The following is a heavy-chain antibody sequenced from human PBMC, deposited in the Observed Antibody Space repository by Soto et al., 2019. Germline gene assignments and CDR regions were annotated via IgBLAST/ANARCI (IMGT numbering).Heavy chain of an antibody. CDR1: GFNLSNYG. J-gene: IGHJ4*02. V-gene: IGHV3-33*01. D-gene: IGHD6-19*01. CDR3: ARDHASGKYYFDH. Sequence: QVQLVESGGGVVQPGRSLRLSCAASGFNLSNYGMHWVRQAPGQGLEWVSVIWYDGSSTYYAESAKARFTISRDISKNTLYLQMNSLRVEDTAVYYCARDHASGKYYFDHWGQGTLVTVS. CDR2: IWYDGSST.